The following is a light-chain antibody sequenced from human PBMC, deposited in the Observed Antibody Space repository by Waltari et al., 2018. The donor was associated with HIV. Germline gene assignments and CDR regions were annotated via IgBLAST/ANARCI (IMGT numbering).Light chain of an antibody. Sequence: QSALTQPPSASGSPGQSVTIYCTGTSSDVGGSKYVSWYQQHPGKAPKLMIYEVNKRPSGVPDRFSGSKSANTASLTVSGLQADDEADYYCNSYAGSNNWVLGGGTKLTVL. CDR3: NSYAGSNNWV. CDR2: EVN. J-gene: IGLJ3*02. V-gene: IGLV2-8*01. CDR1: SSDVGGSKY.